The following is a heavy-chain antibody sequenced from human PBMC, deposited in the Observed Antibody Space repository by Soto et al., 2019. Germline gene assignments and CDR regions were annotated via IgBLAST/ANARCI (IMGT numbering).Heavy chain of an antibody. CDR2: ISYDGSNK. Sequence: QVQLVESGGGVVQPGRSLRLSCAASGFTFSSYAMHWVRHAPGKGLEWVAVISYDGSNKYYADSVKGRFTISRDNSKNTLYLQMNSLRAEDTAVYYCASGSNYASYYYGMDVWGQGTTVTVSS. V-gene: IGHV3-30-3*01. J-gene: IGHJ6*02. CDR3: ASGSNYASYYYGMDV. D-gene: IGHD4-4*01. CDR1: GFTFSSYA.